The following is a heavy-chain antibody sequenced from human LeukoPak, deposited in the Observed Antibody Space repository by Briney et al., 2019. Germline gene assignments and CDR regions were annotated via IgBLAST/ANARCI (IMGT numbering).Heavy chain of an antibody. Sequence: GGSLRLPCAASGFTFSDYYMSWIRQAPGKGLEWLSFISPSGGAIYYADSVKGRFTISRDNAKNSLYLQMNSLKAEDTAVYYCARGLFVAGSFFDSWGQGTLVTVSS. CDR1: GFTFSDYY. D-gene: IGHD1-26*01. J-gene: IGHJ4*02. CDR3: ARGLFVAGSFFDS. CDR2: ISPSGGAI. V-gene: IGHV3-11*04.